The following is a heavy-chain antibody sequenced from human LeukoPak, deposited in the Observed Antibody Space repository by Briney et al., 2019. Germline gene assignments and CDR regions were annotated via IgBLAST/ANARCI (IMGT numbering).Heavy chain of an antibody. D-gene: IGHD5-18*01. Sequence: PGGSLRLSCAASGISFSGSALHWVLQASGKGLEWVGRIRSKANSYATAYAASVKGRFTISRDDSKNTAYLQMNSLKTEDTAVYYCGRHSSYVVTAMVTEGYGMDVWGQGTTVTVSS. CDR3: GRHSSYVVTAMVTEGYGMDV. CDR1: GISFSGSA. J-gene: IGHJ6*02. V-gene: IGHV3-73*01. CDR2: IRSKANSYAT.